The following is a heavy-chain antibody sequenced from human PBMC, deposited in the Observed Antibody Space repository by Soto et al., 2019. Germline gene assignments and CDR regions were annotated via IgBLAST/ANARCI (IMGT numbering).Heavy chain of an antibody. CDR1: GYTFTSYG. J-gene: IGHJ6*02. CDR2: ISAYNGNT. V-gene: IGHV1-18*01. CDR3: ARELNYYYYGMDV. Sequence: ALVKVSCKASGYTFTSYGISWVRQAPGQGLEWMGWISAYNGNTNYAQKLQGRVTMTTDTSTSTAYMELRSLRSDYTAVYYCARELNYYYYGMDVWGQGTTVTVSS.